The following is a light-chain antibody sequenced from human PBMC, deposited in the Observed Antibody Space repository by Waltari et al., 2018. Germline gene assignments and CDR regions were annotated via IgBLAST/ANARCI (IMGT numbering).Light chain of an antibody. Sequence: DIQMTQSPSSLSASVGDTVTITCRADQSINTYLNWYQQRPGKAPKLLIYAASTLQGGVPSRFSGSGSRTDFTLTISSLQPEDFATFYCQQTYKTPITFGQGTRLDVK. J-gene: IGKJ5*01. CDR2: AAS. CDR3: QQTYKTPIT. V-gene: IGKV1-39*01. CDR1: QSINTY.